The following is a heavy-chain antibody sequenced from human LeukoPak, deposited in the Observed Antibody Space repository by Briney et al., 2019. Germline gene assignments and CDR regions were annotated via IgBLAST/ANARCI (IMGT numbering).Heavy chain of an antibody. J-gene: IGHJ4*02. Sequence: ASVKVSCEASGYTFTGYYMHWVRQAPGQGLEWMGWINPNSGGTNYAQKFQGRATMTRDTSISTAYMELSRLRSDDTAVYYCARDAYDSSGYYIDYWGQGTLVTVSS. D-gene: IGHD3-22*01. CDR2: INPNSGGT. CDR3: ARDAYDSSGYYIDY. V-gene: IGHV1-2*02. CDR1: GYTFTGYY.